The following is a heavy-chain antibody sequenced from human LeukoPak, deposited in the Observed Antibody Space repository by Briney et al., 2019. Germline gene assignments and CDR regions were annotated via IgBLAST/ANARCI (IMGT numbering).Heavy chain of an antibody. J-gene: IGHJ4*02. D-gene: IGHD1-26*01. CDR1: GFSFSSYS. CDR2: ISGGSSSTI. V-gene: IGHV3-48*02. Sequence: PGGSLRLSCAASGFSFSSYSMNWVRQAPGKGLEWVSYISGGSSSTIFYADSVKGRITFSRDNAKNSLYLQMNSLRDEDTAVYYCARGGAGGGFDYWGQGTLVTVSS. CDR3: ARGGAGGGFDY.